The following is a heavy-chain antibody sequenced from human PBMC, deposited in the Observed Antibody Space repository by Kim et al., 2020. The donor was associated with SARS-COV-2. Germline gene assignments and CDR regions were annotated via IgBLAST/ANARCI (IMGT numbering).Heavy chain of an antibody. CDR2: IIPLFGTA. V-gene: IGHV1-69*13. D-gene: IGHD5-12*01. Sequence: SVKVSCTASGGTFSNSALSWVRLAPGQGPEWVGGIIPLFGTAHYAEKSQDRVTITADESTNTVYLELGSLTPEDTAIYYCARGKVVDIVATIPLDYYYYGLDVWGQGTMVIVSS. CDR1: GGTFSNSA. J-gene: IGHJ6*02. CDR3: ARGKVVDIVATIPLDYYYYGLDV.